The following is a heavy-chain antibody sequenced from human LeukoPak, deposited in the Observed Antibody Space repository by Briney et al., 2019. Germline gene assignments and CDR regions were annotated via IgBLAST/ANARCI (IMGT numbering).Heavy chain of an antibody. V-gene: IGHV3-30*18. CDR1: GFTFSSYG. CDR3: AKGDYDSSSWSYYFDY. J-gene: IGHJ4*02. CDR2: ISYDGSNK. Sequence: GGSLRLSCAASGFTFSSYGMHWVRQAPGKGLEWVAVISYDGSNKYYADPVKGRFTISRDNSKNTLYLQMNSLRAEDTAVYYCAKGDYDSSSWSYYFDYWGQGTLVTVSS. D-gene: IGHD6-13*01.